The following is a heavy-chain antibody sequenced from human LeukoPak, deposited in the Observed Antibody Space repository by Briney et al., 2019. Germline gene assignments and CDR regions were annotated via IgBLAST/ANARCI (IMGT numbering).Heavy chain of an antibody. CDR2: INPNSGGT. V-gene: IGHV1-2*06. CDR1: GYTFTGYY. D-gene: IGHD6-19*01. CDR3: ATEKTLRSSGWYGDAFDI. Sequence: GASVKVSCKASGYTFTGYYMHWVRQAPGQGLEWMGRINPNSGGTNYAQKFQGRVTMTRDTSISTAYMELSRLRPDDTAMYYCATEKTLRSSGWYGDAFDIWGQGTMVTVSS. J-gene: IGHJ3*02.